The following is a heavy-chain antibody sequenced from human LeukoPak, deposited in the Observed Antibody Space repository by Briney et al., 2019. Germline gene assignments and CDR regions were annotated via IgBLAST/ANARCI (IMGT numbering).Heavy chain of an antibody. D-gene: IGHD6-13*01. V-gene: IGHV3-7*03. Sequence: GRSLRLSCAASGITFSDYWMIWVRQAPGKGLQWVANINQDGSEKYYVDSVKGRFTISRDNAKNSLHLQMNSLRAEDTAVYYCVSGTDYWGQGTLVSVSS. CDR2: INQDGSEK. CDR1: GITFSDYW. CDR3: VSGTDY. J-gene: IGHJ4*02.